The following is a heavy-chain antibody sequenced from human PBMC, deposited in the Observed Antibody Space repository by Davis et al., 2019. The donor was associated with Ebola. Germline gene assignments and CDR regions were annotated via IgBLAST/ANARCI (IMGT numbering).Heavy chain of an antibody. CDR1: GGSFSGYY. CDR3: ARGWRYSSGWNKSGRFDY. D-gene: IGHD6-19*01. Sequence: SETLSLTCAVYGGSFSGYYWNWIRQPPGKGLEWIGEINHSGSPNYNPSLKSRVTISVDTSKNQFSLKLSSVTAADTAVYYCARGWRYSSGWNKSGRFDYWGQGTLVTVSS. CDR2: INHSGSP. J-gene: IGHJ4*02. V-gene: IGHV4-34*01.